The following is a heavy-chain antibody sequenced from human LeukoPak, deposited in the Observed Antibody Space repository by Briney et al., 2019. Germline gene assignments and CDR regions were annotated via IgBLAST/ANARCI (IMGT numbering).Heavy chain of an antibody. CDR2: IYYSGST. Sequence: SETLSLICTVSGGSISSSSYYWGWIRQPPGKGLEWIGSIYYSGSTYYNPSLKSRVTISVDTSKNQFSLKLSSVTAADTAVYYCAGQGYSSGWYYFDYWGQGTLVTVSS. D-gene: IGHD6-19*01. J-gene: IGHJ4*02. CDR3: AGQGYSSGWYYFDY. V-gene: IGHV4-39*01. CDR1: GGSISSSSYY.